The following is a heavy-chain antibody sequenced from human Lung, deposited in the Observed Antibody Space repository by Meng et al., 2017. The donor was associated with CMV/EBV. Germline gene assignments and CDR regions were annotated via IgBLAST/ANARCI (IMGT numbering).Heavy chain of an antibody. D-gene: IGHD4/OR15-4a*01. CDR2: ISGSGGST. J-gene: IGHJ6*02. Sequence: GESLKISCAASGFAFSSLAMSWVRLAPGKGLEWVSVISGSGGSTYYADSVKGRFTISRDNSKNTLYLQMNSLRAEDTAVYYCARCWESYYYYGMDVWGQGTXVNGAS. CDR1: GFAFSSLA. V-gene: IGHV3-23*01. CDR3: ARCWESYYYYGMDV.